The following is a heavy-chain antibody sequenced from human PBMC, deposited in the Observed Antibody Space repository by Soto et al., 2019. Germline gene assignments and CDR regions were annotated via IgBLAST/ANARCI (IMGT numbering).Heavy chain of an antibody. CDR3: ARSIH. J-gene: IGHJ4*02. CDR1: GFPFSSYG. Sequence: QVQLVESGGGVVQPGRSLRLSCAASGFPFSSYGMHWVRQAPGKGLDWVAVIWYDGSNKDYADSVKGRFTISRDNSKNTLFLQMNNLRVDETAVYYCARSIHWGQGPLVTVFS. V-gene: IGHV3-33*01. CDR2: IWYDGSNK.